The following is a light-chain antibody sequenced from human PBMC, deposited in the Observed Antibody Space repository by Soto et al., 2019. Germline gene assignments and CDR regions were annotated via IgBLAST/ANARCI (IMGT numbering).Light chain of an antibody. CDR3: QQYNNWPWT. CDR1: QSISDT. J-gene: IGKJ1*01. CDR2: GAS. Sequence: IFMTQSPATLSVSPGGRATLSCRASQSISDTLAWYQQKPGQAPRLLIYGASTRAPGFPARFSGSGSGTDFTLTISSLQSEDFAVYYCQQYNNWPWTFGQGTKVDIK. V-gene: IGKV3-15*01.